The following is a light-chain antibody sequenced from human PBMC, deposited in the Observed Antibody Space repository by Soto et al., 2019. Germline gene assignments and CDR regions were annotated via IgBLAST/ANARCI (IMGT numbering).Light chain of an antibody. CDR2: DVN. Sequence: QSALTQPASVSGSPGQSITISCTGTSSDVGGYNYVSWYQQHPGKAPKLMIYDVNNRPSGVSNRFSGSKSGNTASLTISGLQAEDEADYYCSSFTSSSTLVFGGGTKVTAL. CDR3: SSFTSSSTLV. CDR1: SSDVGGYNY. J-gene: IGLJ2*01. V-gene: IGLV2-14*03.